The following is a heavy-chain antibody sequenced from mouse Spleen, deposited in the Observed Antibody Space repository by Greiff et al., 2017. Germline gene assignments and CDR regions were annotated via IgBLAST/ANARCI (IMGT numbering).Heavy chain of an antibody. J-gene: IGHJ1*01. CDR3: ASNYGPSYWYFDV. V-gene: IGHV5-4*02. CDR1: GFTFSDYY. Sequence: EVKLVESGGGLVKPGGSLKLSCAASGFTFSDYYMYWVRQTPEKRLEWVATISDGGSYTYYPDSVKGRFTISRDNAKNNLYLQMSSLKSEDTAMYYCASNYGPSYWYFDVWGAGTTVTVSS. CDR2: ISDGGSYT. D-gene: IGHD1-1*02.